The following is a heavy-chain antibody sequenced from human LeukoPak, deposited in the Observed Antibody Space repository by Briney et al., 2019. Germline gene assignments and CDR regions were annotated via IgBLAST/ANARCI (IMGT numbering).Heavy chain of an antibody. D-gene: IGHD3-22*01. CDR1: GGSISYY. Sequence: SETLSLTCTVSGGSISYYWSWIRQPAGKGLEWIGRIYTSGSTNHNPSLKSRVTMSVDTSKNQFSLKLSSVTAADTAVYYCARGSYYYYYDSSGYEGTGFDYWGQGTLVTVSS. CDR3: ARGSYYYYYDSSGYEGTGFDY. CDR2: IYTSGST. J-gene: IGHJ4*02. V-gene: IGHV4-4*07.